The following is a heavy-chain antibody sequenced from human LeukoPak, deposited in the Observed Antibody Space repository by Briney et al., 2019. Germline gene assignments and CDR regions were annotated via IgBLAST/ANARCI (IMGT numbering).Heavy chain of an antibody. J-gene: IGHJ5*02. CDR2: IYSGGST. CDR1: GFTVSSNH. D-gene: IGHD5-18*01. V-gene: IGHV3-53*01. Sequence: GGSLRLSCAASGFTVSSNHMSWVRQAPGKGLEWVSVIYSGGSTYYADSVKGRFTISRDNSKNTLYLQMNSLRAEDTAVYYCARDVDTAMVNWFDPWGQGTLVTVSS. CDR3: ARDVDTAMVNWFDP.